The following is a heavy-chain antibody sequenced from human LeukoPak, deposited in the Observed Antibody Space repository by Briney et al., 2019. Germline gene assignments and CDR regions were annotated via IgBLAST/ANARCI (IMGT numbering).Heavy chain of an antibody. Sequence: SETLSLTCTVSGGSISSSSYYWGWIRQPPGKGLEWIGSMYYSGSTNYNPSLKSRVTISVDTSKNQFSLKLSSVTAADTAVYYCAGENGYKYDYWGQGTPVTVSS. D-gene: IGHD5-24*01. CDR3: AGENGYKYDY. CDR1: GGSISSSSYY. CDR2: MYYSGST. V-gene: IGHV4-61*01. J-gene: IGHJ4*02.